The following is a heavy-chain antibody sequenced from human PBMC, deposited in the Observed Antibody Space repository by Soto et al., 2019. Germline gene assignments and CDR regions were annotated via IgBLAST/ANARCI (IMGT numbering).Heavy chain of an antibody. V-gene: IGHV1-8*01. CDR3: ARLQYYDFWSGYYPYYYYYGMDV. CDR2: MNPNRGNT. D-gene: IGHD3-3*01. J-gene: IGHJ6*02. CDR1: GYTFTSYD. Sequence: QVQLVQSGAEVKKPGASVKVSCKASGYTFTSYDINWVRQATGQGLEWMGWMNPNRGNTGYAQKFQGRVTMTRNTSISTDYMELSSLRSEDTAVYYCARLQYYDFWSGYYPYYYYYGMDVWGQGSTVTVSS.